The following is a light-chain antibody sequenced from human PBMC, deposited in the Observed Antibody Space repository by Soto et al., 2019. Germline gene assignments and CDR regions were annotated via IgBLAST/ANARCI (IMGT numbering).Light chain of an antibody. Sequence: EIVMTQSPAILSVSPGERATLSCRASQSVRTNLAWYQQKPGQAPRLLLHGASTRANGIPARFSGSGSAAEYSLAISSLQYEDLAVYSWHQNDNWPLYTFGQRTKLEIK. V-gene: IGKV3-15*01. CDR3: HQNDNWPLYT. CDR1: QSVRTN. J-gene: IGKJ2*01. CDR2: GAS.